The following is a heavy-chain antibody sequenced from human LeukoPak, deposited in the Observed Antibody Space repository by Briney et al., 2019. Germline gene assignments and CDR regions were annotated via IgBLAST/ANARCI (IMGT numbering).Heavy chain of an antibody. D-gene: IGHD2-15*01. Sequence: SETLSLTCTVSGGSISDSGYYWGWIRQSPGKGLEWIGSIYYNGHTYYNPSLKSRVTISVDTSKNQFSLKLTSVTAADTALFYCARHCSGGSCYIVFDLWGRGSLVTVSA. CDR1: GGSISDSGYY. CDR2: IYYNGHT. V-gene: IGHV4-39*01. J-gene: IGHJ5*02. CDR3: ARHCSGGSCYIVFDL.